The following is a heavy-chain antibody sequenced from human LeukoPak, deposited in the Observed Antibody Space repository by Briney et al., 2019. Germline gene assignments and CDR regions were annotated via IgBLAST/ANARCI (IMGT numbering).Heavy chain of an antibody. Sequence: GGSLRLSCAASGFTFSSYSMNWVRQAPGKGLEWVSSISSSSYKYYACSVKGRFTISRDNAKNSLYPQMNSLRAEDTAVYYCARIGELNPLDYWGQGTLVTVSS. CDR2: ISSSSYK. J-gene: IGHJ4*02. D-gene: IGHD1-26*01. V-gene: IGHV3-21*01. CDR1: GFTFSSYS. CDR3: ARIGELNPLDY.